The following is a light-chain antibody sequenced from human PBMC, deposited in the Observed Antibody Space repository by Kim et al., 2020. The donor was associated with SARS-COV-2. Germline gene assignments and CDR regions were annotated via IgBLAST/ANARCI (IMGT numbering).Light chain of an antibody. CDR1: QSILYTSNKKNY. V-gene: IGKV4-1*01. J-gene: IGKJ5*01. CDR3: QQYYFTPIT. Sequence: DVVMTQSPESLAVSLGERATINCRSDQSILYTSNKKNYLAWYQQKPGQPPRLLIYWASIRKPGVPERFSGGGAGTDFTLTITDLQAEDVAVYYCQQYYFTPITVGQGTRLEIK. CDR2: WAS.